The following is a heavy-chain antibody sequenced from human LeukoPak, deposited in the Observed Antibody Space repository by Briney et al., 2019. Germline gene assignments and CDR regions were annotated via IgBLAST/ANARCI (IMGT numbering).Heavy chain of an antibody. Sequence: GGSLRLSCAASGFTFSSYAMSWVRQAPGKGLEWVSAISGSGGSTYYADSVKGRFTISRDNSKNTLYLQMNSLRAEDTAVYYCAGRPYYYYGMDVWGQGTTVTVSS. CDR2: ISGSGGST. CDR3: AGRPYYYYGMDV. J-gene: IGHJ6*02. V-gene: IGHV3-23*01. CDR1: GFTFSSYA.